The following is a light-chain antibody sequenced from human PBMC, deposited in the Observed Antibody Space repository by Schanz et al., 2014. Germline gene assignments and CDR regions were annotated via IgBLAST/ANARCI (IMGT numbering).Light chain of an antibody. Sequence: DIQMTQSPSTLSASVGDRVTLTCRASQSISSWLAWYQQKPGKAPKLLIYDASSLEGGVPSRFSGSGSGTEFTLTISRLEPEDFAVYYCQQYGSSLMYTFGQGTKVEIK. CDR1: QSISSW. CDR2: DAS. V-gene: IGKV1-5*01. CDR3: QQYGSSLMYT. J-gene: IGKJ2*01.